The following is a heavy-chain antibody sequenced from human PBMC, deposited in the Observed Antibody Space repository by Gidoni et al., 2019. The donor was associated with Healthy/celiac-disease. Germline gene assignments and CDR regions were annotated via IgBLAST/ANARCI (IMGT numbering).Heavy chain of an antibody. V-gene: IGHV3-48*04. CDR2: ISSSSSTI. CDR3: ARASVTPMPAFDI. Sequence: EVQLVESGGGLVQPGGSLRLSCAASGFTFSSYSMNWVRQAPGKGLEWVSYISSSSSTIYYADSVKGRFTISRDNAKNSLYLQMNSLRAEDTAVYYCARASVTPMPAFDIWGQGTMVTVSS. D-gene: IGHD2-21*02. J-gene: IGHJ3*02. CDR1: GFTFSSYS.